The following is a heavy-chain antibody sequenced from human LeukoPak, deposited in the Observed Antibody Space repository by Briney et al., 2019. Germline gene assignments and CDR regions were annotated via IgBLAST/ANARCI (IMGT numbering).Heavy chain of an antibody. D-gene: IGHD6-6*01. CDR3: ARDHSLGFLEYSSSRAFDY. V-gene: IGHV1-2*02. J-gene: IGHJ4*02. CDR1: GYTFTNYD. Sequence: ASVKVSCKASGYTFTNYDINWVRQAPGQGLEWMGWMNPNSGGTNYAQKFQGRVTMTRDTSISTAYMELGRLRSDDTAVYYCARDHSLGFLEYSSSRAFDYWGQGTLVTVSS. CDR2: MNPNSGGT.